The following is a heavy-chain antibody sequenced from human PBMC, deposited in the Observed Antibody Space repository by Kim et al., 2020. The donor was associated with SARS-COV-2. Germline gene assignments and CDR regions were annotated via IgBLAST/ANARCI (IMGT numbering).Heavy chain of an antibody. CDR2: IYYSGST. V-gene: IGHV4-39*01. Sequence: SETLSLTCTVSGGSISSSSYYWGWIRQPPGKGLEWIGSIYYSGSTYYNPSLKSRVTISVDTSKNQFSLKLSSVTAADTAVYYWARHSGLLLWFGELSEYYFDYWGQGTLVTVSS. J-gene: IGHJ4*02. CDR3: ARHSGLLLWFGELSEYYFDY. D-gene: IGHD3-10*01. CDR1: GGSISSSSYY.